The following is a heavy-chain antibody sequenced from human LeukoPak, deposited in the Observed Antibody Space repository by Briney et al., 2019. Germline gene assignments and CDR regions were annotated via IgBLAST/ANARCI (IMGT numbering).Heavy chain of an antibody. J-gene: IGHJ5*02. V-gene: IGHV4-34*01. CDR2: INHSGST. CDR1: GGSFSGYY. CDR3: TRELLASNWFDP. D-gene: IGHD1-26*01. Sequence: ETLSLTCAVYGGSFSGYYWSWIRQPPGKGLEWIGGINHSGSTNYNPSLKSRVTISVDTSKNQFSLKLSSVTAADTAVYYCTRELLASNWFDPWGQGTLVTVSS.